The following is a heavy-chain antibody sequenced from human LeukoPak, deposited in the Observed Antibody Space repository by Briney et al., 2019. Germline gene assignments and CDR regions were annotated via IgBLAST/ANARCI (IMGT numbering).Heavy chain of an antibody. CDR1: GGTFSSYA. CDR2: IIPILGIA. V-gene: IGHV1-69*04. Sequence: EASVKVSCKASGGTFSSYAISWVRQAPGQGLEWMGRIIPILGIANYAQKFQGRVTITADKSTSTAYMELSSLRSEDTAVYYCARQPTIFGLPKAHLAYWGQGTLVTVSS. J-gene: IGHJ4*02. D-gene: IGHD3-3*01. CDR3: ARQPTIFGLPKAHLAY.